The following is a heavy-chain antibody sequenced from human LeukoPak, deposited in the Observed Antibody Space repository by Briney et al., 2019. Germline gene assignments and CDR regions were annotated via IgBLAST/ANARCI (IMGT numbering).Heavy chain of an antibody. CDR3: ARGYSYGDNWFDP. D-gene: IGHD5-18*01. Sequence: PSETLSLTCTVSGGSISSYYWSWIRQPPGKGLEWIGYNYYSGSPNYNPSLKSRVTISLDTSKNQFSLKLSSVTAADKAVYYCARGYSYGDNWFDPWGQGTLVTVSS. J-gene: IGHJ5*02. V-gene: IGHV4-59*01. CDR1: GGSISSYY. CDR2: NYYSGSP.